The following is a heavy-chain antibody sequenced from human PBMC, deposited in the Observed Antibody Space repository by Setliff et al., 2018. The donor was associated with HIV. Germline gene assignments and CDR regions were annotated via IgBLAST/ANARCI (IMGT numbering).Heavy chain of an antibody. J-gene: IGHJ5*02. CDR2: VYTSETT. CDR3: AKRTFGSGRLDP. D-gene: IGHD3-16*01. Sequence: SETLSLTCTVSGGSISSYYWSWIRQPPGKGLEWIGYVYTSETTNYNPSLKSRVTVSVDMSKNQFSLKLSSVTATDTAVYYCAKRTFGSGRLDPWGQGTLVTVSS. V-gene: IGHV4-4*08. CDR1: GGSISSYY.